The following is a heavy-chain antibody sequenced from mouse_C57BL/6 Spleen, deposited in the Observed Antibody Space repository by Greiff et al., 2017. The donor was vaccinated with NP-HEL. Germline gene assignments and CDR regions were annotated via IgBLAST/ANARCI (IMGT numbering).Heavy chain of an antibody. CDR1: GYTLTSYW. J-gene: IGHJ2*01. Sequence: VQLQQSGAELVNPGASVNLSCKASGYTLTSYWMHWVKQRPGQGLEWIGEINPSNGRTNYNEKFKSKATLTVDKSTSTAYMQLSSPTSEGSAVYYCARLLSNFDYWGEGTTLTGSS. V-gene: IGHV1S81*02. CDR2: INPSNGRT. CDR3: ARLLSNFDY. D-gene: IGHD2-1*01.